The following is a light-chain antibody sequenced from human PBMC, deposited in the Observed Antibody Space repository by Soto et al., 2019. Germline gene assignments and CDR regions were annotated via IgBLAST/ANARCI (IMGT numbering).Light chain of an antibody. CDR2: GAS. CDR1: QSVSKNY. J-gene: IGKJ1*01. CDR3: QQYGSSGT. V-gene: IGKV3-20*01. Sequence: ILLTQSPGTLSLSPGERATLSCGASQSVSKNYLAWYQQKPGHAPSLLIYGASNRATGIPDRLSGSGSGTDFTLTISRLEPEDFAVYYCQQYGSSGTFGQGTKVDIK.